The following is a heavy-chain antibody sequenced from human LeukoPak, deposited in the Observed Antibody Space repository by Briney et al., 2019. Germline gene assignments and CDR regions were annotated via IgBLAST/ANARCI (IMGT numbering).Heavy chain of an antibody. D-gene: IGHD5-18*01. Sequence: KTGASLRLSCAASGFTFSSYSMNWVRQAPGKGLEWVSSISSSSSYIYYADSVKGRFTISRDNAKNSLYLQMNSLRAEDTAVYYCARDGVDTAMADAFDIWGQGTMVTVSS. J-gene: IGHJ3*02. CDR3: ARDGVDTAMADAFDI. CDR2: ISSSSSYI. CDR1: GFTFSSYS. V-gene: IGHV3-21*01.